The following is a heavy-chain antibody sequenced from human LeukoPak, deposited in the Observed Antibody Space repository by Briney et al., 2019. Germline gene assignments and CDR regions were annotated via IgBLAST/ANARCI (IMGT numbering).Heavy chain of an antibody. CDR3: AKDRAIRGVIGY. V-gene: IGHV3-23*01. D-gene: IGHD3-10*01. CDR1: GFTSSSYA. CDR2: IRGSGSSK. Sequence: AGSLRLSCAASGFTSSSYAMSWVCQAPGNGLEWVSAIRGSGSSKYYADSVKGRFTISRDNSTNSLYLQMNRLRAEDTAVYYCAKDRAIRGVIGYWGQGTLVTVSS. J-gene: IGHJ4*02.